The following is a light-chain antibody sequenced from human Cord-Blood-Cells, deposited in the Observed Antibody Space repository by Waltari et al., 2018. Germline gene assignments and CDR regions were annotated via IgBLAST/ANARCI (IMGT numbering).Light chain of an antibody. J-gene: IGLJ3*02. CDR2: GNS. CDR1: SSNIGAGYD. CDR3: QSYDSSLSGWV. Sequence: QSVLTQPPSVSGAPGQRVTISCTGSSSNIGAGYDVHWYQQLPGTPPKLLIYGNSNRPSGVPDRFSGSKSSTSASLAITGLQAEDEADYYCQSYDSSLSGWVFGGGTKLTVL. V-gene: IGLV1-40*01.